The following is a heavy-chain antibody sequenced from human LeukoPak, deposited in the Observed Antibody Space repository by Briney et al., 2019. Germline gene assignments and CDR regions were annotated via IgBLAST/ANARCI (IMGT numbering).Heavy chain of an antibody. D-gene: IGHD3-22*01. Sequence: SETLSLTCTVSGVSISSDGSYWSWIRHHPVKGLEWIVFIYYSGSTYYNPSLESRLTISVDTSKNQFSLKLNSMTAADTAVYYCARALSPDYDASRYYFDYWGQGTMVTVSS. CDR1: GVSISSDGSY. V-gene: IGHV4-31*03. CDR2: IYYSGST. J-gene: IGHJ4*02. CDR3: ARALSPDYDASRYYFDY.